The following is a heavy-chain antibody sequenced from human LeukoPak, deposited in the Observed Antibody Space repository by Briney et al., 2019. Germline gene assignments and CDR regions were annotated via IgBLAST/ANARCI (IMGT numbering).Heavy chain of an antibody. J-gene: IGHJ4*02. V-gene: IGHV3-23*01. CDR3: AKDAGYDSSGYYWTIDY. Sequence: PGGSLRLSCAASGFTFSTFSTCGMRWVRQAPGKGLEWVSGISGSGGNTYYADSVNGRFTISRDNSKNTLYLQMKSLRAEDTAVYYCAKDAGYDSSGYYWTIDYWGQGTLVTVSS. D-gene: IGHD3-22*01. CDR2: ISGSGGNT. CDR1: GFTFSTFSTCG.